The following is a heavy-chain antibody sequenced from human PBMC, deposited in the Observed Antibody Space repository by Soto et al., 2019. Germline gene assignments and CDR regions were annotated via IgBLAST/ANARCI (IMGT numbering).Heavy chain of an antibody. CDR2: IKQDGSEK. CDR1: GFTFSSYW. D-gene: IGHD2-2*02. J-gene: IGHJ6*02. CDR3: ARDGSRDTVVVPAAIRSYYYGMDV. Sequence: GGSLRLSCAASGFTFSSYWMSWVRQAPGKGLEWVANIKQDGSEKYYVDSVKGRFTISRDNAKNSLYLQMNSLRAEDTAVYYCARDGSRDTVVVPAAIRSYYYGMDVSGQVSTVTFSS. V-gene: IGHV3-7*01.